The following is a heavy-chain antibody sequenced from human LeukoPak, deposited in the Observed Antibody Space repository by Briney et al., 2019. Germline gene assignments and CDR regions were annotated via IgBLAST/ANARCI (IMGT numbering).Heavy chain of an antibody. CDR2: IDPSDSYT. J-gene: IGHJ6*04. CDR1: GYSFTSYW. D-gene: IGHD5-18*01. V-gene: IGHV5-10-1*01. CDR3: ATVDTAMVTRDSYYYGMDV. Sequence: GESLKISCKGSGYSFTSYWISWVRQMPGKGLEWMGRIDPSDSYTNYSPSFQGHVTISADKSISTAYLQWGNLKASDTAMYYCATVDTAMVTRDSYYYGMDVWGKGTTVTVSS.